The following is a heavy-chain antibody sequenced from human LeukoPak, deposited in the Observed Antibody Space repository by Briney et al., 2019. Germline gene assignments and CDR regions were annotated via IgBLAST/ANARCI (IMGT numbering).Heavy chain of an antibody. CDR2: INPSGDTT. V-gene: IGHV1-46*01. CDR3: ASVYKNGMDV. CDR1: GYTFTSYY. Sequence: AASVKVSCKASGYTFTSYYLHWVRQAPGQGLEWMAIINPSGDTTSHAQKFQGRVTMTRDTSASTVYMELSSLRSEDTAVYYCASVYKNGMDVWGQGTTVTVSS. J-gene: IGHJ6*02. D-gene: IGHD5-24*01.